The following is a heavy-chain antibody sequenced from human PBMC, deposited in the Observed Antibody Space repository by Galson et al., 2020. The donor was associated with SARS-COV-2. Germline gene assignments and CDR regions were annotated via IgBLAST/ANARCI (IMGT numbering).Heavy chain of an antibody. CDR2: FYYSAST. Sequence: SETLSLTCTVSGGSIRSSNYHWGWIRQPPGKGLEWIGSFYYSASTNYNPSLKSRVTISVDTSKSQFSLKLRSVTAADTAVYYCARRGTSETSVDYWGQGTLFTVSS. J-gene: IGHJ4*02. V-gene: IGHV4-39*01. CDR3: ARRGTSETSVDY. CDR1: GGSIRSSNYH.